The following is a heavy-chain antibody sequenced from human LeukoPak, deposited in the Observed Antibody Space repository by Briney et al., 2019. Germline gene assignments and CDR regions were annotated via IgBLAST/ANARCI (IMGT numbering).Heavy chain of an antibody. D-gene: IGHD2-15*01. Sequence: GGSLRLSCAASGFTFSSYDMHWVRQATGKGLEWVSAIGTAGDTYYPGSVKGRFTISRENAKNSLYLQMNSLRAEDTAVYYCARVREAATQINWFDPWGQGTLVTVSS. V-gene: IGHV3-13*01. CDR1: GFTFSSYD. J-gene: IGHJ5*02. CDR2: IGTAGDT. CDR3: ARVREAATQINWFDP.